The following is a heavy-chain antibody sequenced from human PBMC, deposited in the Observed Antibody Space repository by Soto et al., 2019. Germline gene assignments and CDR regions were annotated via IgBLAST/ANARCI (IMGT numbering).Heavy chain of an antibody. CDR1: GFTFNDYA. J-gene: IGHJ4*02. CDR3: AKAEDGYYTSGIDS. D-gene: IGHD3-10*01. CDR2: INWNSGSI. V-gene: IGHV3-9*01. Sequence: PGGSLRLSCAASGFTFNDYAMHWVRQAPGKGLEWVSGINWNSGSIGYADSVKGRFTISRDNAKNSLYLQMNSLRADDTALYYCAKAEDGYYTSGIDSWGQGTLVTVSS.